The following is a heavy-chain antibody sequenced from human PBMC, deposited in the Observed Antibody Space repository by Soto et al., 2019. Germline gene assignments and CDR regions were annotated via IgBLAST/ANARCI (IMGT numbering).Heavy chain of an antibody. CDR3: ARAGETGECCFDP. J-gene: IGHJ5*02. CDR2: INPSGGST. Sequence: QVQLVQSGAEVKKPGASVKVSCKASGYTFTSYYLHWVRQAPGQGLEWMGMINPSGGSTTYAQKFQGRVTMTRDTSTSTVYMELSSLRSEDTAMYYCARAGETGECCFDPWGQGTLVTVSS. CDR1: GYTFTSYY. D-gene: IGHD7-27*01. V-gene: IGHV1-46*01.